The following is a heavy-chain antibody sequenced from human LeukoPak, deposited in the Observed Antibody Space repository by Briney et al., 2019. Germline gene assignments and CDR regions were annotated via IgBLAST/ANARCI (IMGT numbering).Heavy chain of an antibody. Sequence: GGSLRLSCVVSGFTFSSYGMHWVRQAPGKGLEWVGRIKSKTDGGTTDYAAPVKGRFTISRDDSKNTLYLQMNSLKTEDTAVYYCTTLYDFWSGYYKDYYYYMDVWGKGTTVTVSS. CDR2: IKSKTDGGTT. CDR1: GFTFSSYG. CDR3: TTLYDFWSGYYKDYYYYMDV. D-gene: IGHD3-3*01. V-gene: IGHV3-15*01. J-gene: IGHJ6*03.